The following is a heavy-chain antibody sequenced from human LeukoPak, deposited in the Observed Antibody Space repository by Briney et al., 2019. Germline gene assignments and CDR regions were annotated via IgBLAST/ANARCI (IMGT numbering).Heavy chain of an antibody. CDR2: MNPNSGNT. CDR3: ARDYGDYVPFFDY. CDR1: GGTFSSYA. V-gene: IGHV1-8*02. D-gene: IGHD4-17*01. Sequence: GASVKVSCKASGGTFSSYAISWVRQAPGQGLEWMGWMNPNSGNTGYAQKFQGRVTMTRNTSISTAYMELSSLRSEDTAVYYCARDYGDYVPFFDYWGQGTLVTVSS. J-gene: IGHJ4*02.